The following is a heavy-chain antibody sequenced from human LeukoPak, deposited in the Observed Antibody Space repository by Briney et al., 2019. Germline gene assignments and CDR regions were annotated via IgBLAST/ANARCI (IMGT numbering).Heavy chain of an antibody. CDR2: INIDGSST. CDR3: ARERYYYGSGSLLDY. V-gene: IGHV3-74*01. Sequence: GGSLRLSCAASGFTFSSYWMHWVRQAPGKGLVWVSRINIDGSSTSYADSVKGRFTISRDNAKNTLYLQMNSLRAEDTAVYYCARERYYYGSGSLLDYWGQGTLVTVSS. D-gene: IGHD3-10*01. CDR1: GFTFSSYW. J-gene: IGHJ4*02.